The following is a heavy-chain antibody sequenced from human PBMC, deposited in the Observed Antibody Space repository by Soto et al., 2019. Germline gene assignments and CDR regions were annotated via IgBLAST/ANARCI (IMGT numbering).Heavy chain of an antibody. CDR3: ARSKGIAAAGLLDNWFDP. V-gene: IGHV5-51*01. D-gene: IGHD6-13*01. Sequence: GESLKISCKGSGYSFTSYWIGWVRQMPGKGLEWMGIIYPGDSDTRYSPSFQGQVTISADKSISTAYLQWSSLKASDTAMYYCARSKGIAAAGLLDNWFDPWGPGTLVTVSS. CDR1: GYSFTSYW. CDR2: IYPGDSDT. J-gene: IGHJ5*02.